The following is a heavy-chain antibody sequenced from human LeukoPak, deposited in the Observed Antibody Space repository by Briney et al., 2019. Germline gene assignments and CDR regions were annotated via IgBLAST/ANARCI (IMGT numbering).Heavy chain of an antibody. CDR3: AKSNGYGLVDI. CDR2: IFYSGSI. CDR1: GGSFSGYY. J-gene: IGHJ3*02. V-gene: IGHV4-34*12. D-gene: IGHD3-10*01. Sequence: PSETLSLTCAVYGGSFSGYYWGWIRQPPGKGLEWIGNIFYSGSIYYSPSLRSRVTISLDTSRNQFSLKLNSVTAADTAVYYCAKSNGYGLVDIWGQGTMVTVSS.